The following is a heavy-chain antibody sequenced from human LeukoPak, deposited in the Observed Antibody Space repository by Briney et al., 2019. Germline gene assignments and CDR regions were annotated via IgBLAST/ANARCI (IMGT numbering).Heavy chain of an antibody. CDR2: ISGSGGST. CDR3: AREYYYGSGSYYMFDY. Sequence: GGSLRLSCAASGFTFRSYDMSWVRQAPGKGLEWVSGISGSGGSTYYADSVKGRFTISRDNAKNSLFLQMNSLRVDDTAVYYCAREYYYGSGSYYMFDYWGQGTLVTVSS. D-gene: IGHD3-10*01. J-gene: IGHJ4*02. CDR1: GFTFRSYD. V-gene: IGHV3-23*01.